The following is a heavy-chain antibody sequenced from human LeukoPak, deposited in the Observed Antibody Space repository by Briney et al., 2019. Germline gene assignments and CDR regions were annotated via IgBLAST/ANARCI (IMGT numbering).Heavy chain of an antibody. J-gene: IGHJ5*02. CDR2: INHSGST. Sequence: PSETLSLTCAVYGGSFSGYYWSWIRQPPGKGLEWIGEINHSGSTNYNPSLKSRVTISVDTSKSQFSLKLSSVTAADTAVYYCASSGSSGWDYNWFDPWGQGTLVTVS. CDR3: ASSGSSGWDYNWFDP. D-gene: IGHD6-19*01. V-gene: IGHV4-34*01. CDR1: GGSFSGYY.